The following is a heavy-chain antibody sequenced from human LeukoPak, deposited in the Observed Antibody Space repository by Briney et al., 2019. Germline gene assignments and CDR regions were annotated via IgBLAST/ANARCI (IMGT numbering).Heavy chain of an antibody. V-gene: IGHV4-59*01. CDR1: GGSISNYY. CDR2: IYYSGST. D-gene: IGHD6-13*01. Sequence: PSETLSLTCTVSGGSISNYYWSWIRQPPGKGLEWIAYIYYSGSTNYNPSPKSRVTLSVDTSKNQFSLKLSSVTAADTAVYYCARGDSTSWYYFDFWGQGTLVTVSS. J-gene: IGHJ4*02. CDR3: ARGDSTSWYYFDF.